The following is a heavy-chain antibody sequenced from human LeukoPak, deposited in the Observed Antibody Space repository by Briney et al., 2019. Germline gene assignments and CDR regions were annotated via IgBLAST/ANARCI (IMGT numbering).Heavy chain of an antibody. V-gene: IGHV3-21*01. CDR3: ARGAAGYSSGPRIDY. J-gene: IGHJ4*02. D-gene: IGHD3-22*01. CDR1: GFTFSSYS. CDR2: ISSSSSYI. Sequence: PGGSLRLSCAASGFTFSSYSMNWVRQAPGKGLEWVSSISSSSSYIYYADSVKGRFTISRDNAKNSLYLQMNSLRAEDTAVYYCARGAAGYSSGPRIDYWGQGTLVTVSS.